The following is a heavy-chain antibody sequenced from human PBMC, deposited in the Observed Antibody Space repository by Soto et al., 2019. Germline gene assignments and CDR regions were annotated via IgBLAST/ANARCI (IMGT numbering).Heavy chain of an antibody. D-gene: IGHD4-17*01. J-gene: IGHJ2*01. CDR3: ARDSGATRFDYWYFDL. CDR1: GFTFSDSG. Sequence: QVQLVESGGGVVQPGRSLRLSCAASGFTFSDSGMHWVRQAPGKGLEWVAVIWYDGTNKYYVESVRGRFTISRDNSKNTLYLQMDSLRAEDTAISYCARDSGATRFDYWYFDLWGRGTLVTVSS. CDR2: IWYDGTNK. V-gene: IGHV3-33*01.